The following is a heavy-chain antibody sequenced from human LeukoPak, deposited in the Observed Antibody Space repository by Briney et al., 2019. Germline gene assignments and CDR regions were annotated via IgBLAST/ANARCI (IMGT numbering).Heavy chain of an antibody. D-gene: IGHD5-12*01. CDR3: ARDFLRSYYYYGMDV. CDR2: ISAYNGNT. J-gene: IGHJ6*02. V-gene: IGHV1-18*01. Sequence: GASVTVSCKASGYTFTSYGISRVRQAPGQGLEWMGWISAYNGNTNYAQKLQGRVTMTTDTSTSTAYMELRSLRSDDTAVYYCARDFLRSYYYYGMDVWGQGTTVTVSS. CDR1: GYTFTSYG.